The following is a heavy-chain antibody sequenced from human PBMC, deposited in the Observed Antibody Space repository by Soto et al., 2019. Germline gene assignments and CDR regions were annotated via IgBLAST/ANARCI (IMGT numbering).Heavy chain of an antibody. CDR3: ARFQFCSGNDCYRPFDM. CDR2: IYYSGST. CDR1: GGSISSGDYY. J-gene: IGHJ3*02. Sequence: PSETLSLTCTVSGGSISSGDYYWSWIRQPPGKGLEWLGYIYYSGSTYYNPSLKGRVSISVDTSKDQFSLILSSPTAADTAIYFCARFQFCSGNDCYRPFDMWGQGIMVTVSS. D-gene: IGHD2-15*01. V-gene: IGHV4-30-4*02.